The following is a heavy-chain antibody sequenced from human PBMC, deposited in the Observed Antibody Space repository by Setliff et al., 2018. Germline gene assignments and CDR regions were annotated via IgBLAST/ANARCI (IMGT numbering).Heavy chain of an antibody. Sequence: KSSETLSLTCAVYGGSFSGYYWTWIRQPPGKGLEWIGEINHSGSSNYNPSLKSRVTISVDTSKNQFSLNLSSVTAADTAVYYCARGPRYSGSYYVNYWGQGTLVTVS. CDR2: INHSGSS. D-gene: IGHD1-26*01. J-gene: IGHJ4*02. V-gene: IGHV4-34*01. CDR3: ARGPRYSGSYYVNY. CDR1: GGSFSGYY.